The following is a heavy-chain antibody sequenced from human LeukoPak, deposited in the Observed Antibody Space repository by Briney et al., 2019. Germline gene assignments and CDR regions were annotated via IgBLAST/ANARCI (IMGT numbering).Heavy chain of an antibody. V-gene: IGHV3-23*01. Sequence: SGASLRLSCAASGFTFSSYAMSWVRPAPGKGLEWVSAISGSGGSTYYADSVKGRFTISRDNSKNTLYLQMNSLRAEDTAVYYCAKDQGIAVAGGFDYWGQGTLVTVSS. CDR3: AKDQGIAVAGGFDY. J-gene: IGHJ4*02. D-gene: IGHD6-19*01. CDR1: GFTFSSYA. CDR2: ISGSGGST.